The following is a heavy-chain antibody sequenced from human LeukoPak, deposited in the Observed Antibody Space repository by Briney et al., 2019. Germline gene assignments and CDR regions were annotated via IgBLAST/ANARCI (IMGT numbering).Heavy chain of an antibody. Sequence: NPSETLSPTCAVYGGSFSGYYWSWIRQPPGKGLEWIGEINHSGSTNYNPSLKSRVTISVDMSKNQFSLKLSSVTAADTAVYYCARDTSGYYPDYWGQGTLVTVSS. CDR1: GGSFSGYY. CDR3: ARDTSGYYPDY. D-gene: IGHD3-22*01. CDR2: INHSGST. J-gene: IGHJ4*02. V-gene: IGHV4-34*01.